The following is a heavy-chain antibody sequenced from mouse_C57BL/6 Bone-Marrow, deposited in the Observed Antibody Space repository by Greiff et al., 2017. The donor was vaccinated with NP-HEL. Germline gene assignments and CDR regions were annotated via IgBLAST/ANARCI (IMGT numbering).Heavy chain of an antibody. CDR2: ISSGGDYI. J-gene: IGHJ4*01. CDR1: GFTFSSYA. D-gene: IGHD2-4*01. Sequence: EVKVVESGEGLVKPGGSLKLSCAASGFTFSSYAMSWVRQTPEKRLEWVAYISSGGDYIYYADTVKGRFTISRDNARNTLYLQMSSLKSEDTAMYYCTRGIYYDYDDAMDYWGQGTSVTVSS. V-gene: IGHV5-9-1*02. CDR3: TRGIYYDYDDAMDY.